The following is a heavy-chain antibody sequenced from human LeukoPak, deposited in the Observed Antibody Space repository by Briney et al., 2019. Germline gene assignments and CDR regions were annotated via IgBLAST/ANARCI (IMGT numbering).Heavy chain of an antibody. CDR2: ISGSGGNT. V-gene: IGHV3-23*01. CDR1: GFTFSSYT. J-gene: IGHJ4*02. Sequence: PGGSLRLSCAASGFTFSSYTMSWVRQAPGKRLEWVSAISGSGGNTYYADSVKGRFTISRDNSKNTLFLQMNSLRAEDTAVYYCAKAGMGYYDSGSYYDWGQGTLVTVSS. CDR3: AKAGMGYYDSGSYYD. D-gene: IGHD3-22*01.